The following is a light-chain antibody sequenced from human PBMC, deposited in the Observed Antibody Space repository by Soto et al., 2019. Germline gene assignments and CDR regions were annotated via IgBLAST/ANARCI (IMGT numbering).Light chain of an antibody. Sequence: AIRMTQSPSSFSASTGDRVTITCRASQGISSYLAWYQQKPGKAPKLLIYAASTLQSGVPSRFSGSGSGTDFTLTISRLEPEDFAVYYCQQYGRSPITFGLGTRLEIK. J-gene: IGKJ5*01. V-gene: IGKV1-8*01. CDR3: QQYGRSPIT. CDR2: AAS. CDR1: QGISSY.